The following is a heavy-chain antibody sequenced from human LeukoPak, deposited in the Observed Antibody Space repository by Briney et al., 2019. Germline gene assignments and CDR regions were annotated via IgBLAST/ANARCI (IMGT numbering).Heavy chain of an antibody. Sequence: GGSLRLSCAASGYTFGDYGMSWVRQVPGKGLEWVSGTNWRGDITGYADFVKGRFTISRDNAKNSLYLQMNSLRAEDTAVYYCARAFEGIGVVVPAQSSLFYMDVWGKGTTVTISS. CDR1: GYTFGDYG. CDR3: ARAFEGIGVVVPAQSSLFYMDV. J-gene: IGHJ6*03. V-gene: IGHV3-20*04. D-gene: IGHD2-2*01. CDR2: TNWRGDIT.